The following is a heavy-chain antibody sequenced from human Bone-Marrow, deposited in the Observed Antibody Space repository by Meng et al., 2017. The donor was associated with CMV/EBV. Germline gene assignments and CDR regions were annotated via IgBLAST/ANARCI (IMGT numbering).Heavy chain of an antibody. J-gene: IGHJ4*02. D-gene: IGHD3-10*01. CDR3: LLGSGFPYYFDY. CDR1: GFTFSSYA. CDR2: ISYDGSNK. V-gene: IGHV3-30*14. Sequence: QVQLVESGGGVVQPGRSLRLSCAASGFTFSSYAMHWVRQAPGKGLEWVAVISYDGSNKYYADSVKGRFTISRDNSKNTLYLQMNSLRAEDTAVYYCLLGSGFPYYFDYWGQGTLVTVYS.